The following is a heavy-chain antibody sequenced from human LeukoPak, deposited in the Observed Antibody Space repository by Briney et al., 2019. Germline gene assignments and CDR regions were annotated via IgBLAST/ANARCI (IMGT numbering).Heavy chain of an antibody. Sequence: PGGSLRLSCAASGFTFSSYAMSWVRQAPGKGLEWVSAISGSGGSTYYADSVKGRFTISRDNSKNTLYLQMNSLRAEDTAVYYCAKVGPYYDFWSGYYGPIDYWGRGTLVTVSS. V-gene: IGHV3-23*01. CDR2: ISGSGGST. CDR1: GFTFSSYA. J-gene: IGHJ4*02. CDR3: AKVGPYYDFWSGYYGPIDY. D-gene: IGHD3-3*01.